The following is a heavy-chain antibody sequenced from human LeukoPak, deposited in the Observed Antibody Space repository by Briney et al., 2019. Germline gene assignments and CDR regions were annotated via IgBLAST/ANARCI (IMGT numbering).Heavy chain of an antibody. CDR3: ARDLCSGGRCHPGWFDP. J-gene: IGHJ5*02. Sequence: SETLSLTCAVYGGSFSAYYWSWIRQPPGKGLEWIGEINHSGSTYYSPSLKSRVTISVDTSKNQFALKLSSVTAADTAVYYCARDLCSGGRCHPGWFDPWGQGILVTVSS. V-gene: IGHV4-34*01. CDR2: INHSGST. D-gene: IGHD2-15*01. CDR1: GGSFSAYY.